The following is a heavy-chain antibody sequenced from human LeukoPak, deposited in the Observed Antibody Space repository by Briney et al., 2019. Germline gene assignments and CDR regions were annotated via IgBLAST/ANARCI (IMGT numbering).Heavy chain of an antibody. V-gene: IGHV3-23*01. Sequence: GGSLRLSCAASGFTFSSYAMSWVRQAPGKGLEWVSAISGSGGSTYYADSVKGRFTISRDNSKNTLYLQMNSLRAEDTAVYYCAKAEYYYGSGGTGGRFGYWGQGTLVTVSS. CDR1: GFTFSSYA. CDR3: AKAEYYYGSGGTGGRFGY. CDR2: ISGSGGST. J-gene: IGHJ4*02. D-gene: IGHD3-10*01.